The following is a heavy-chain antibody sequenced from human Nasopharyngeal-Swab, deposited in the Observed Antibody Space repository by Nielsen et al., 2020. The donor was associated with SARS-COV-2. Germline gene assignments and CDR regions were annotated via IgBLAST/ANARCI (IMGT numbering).Heavy chain of an antibody. CDR3: ASALGWGDFDY. J-gene: IGHJ4*02. Sequence: SQTLSLTCAISGDSVSSNSAAWHWIRQSPSRGLEWLGRTYYRSKWWYNDYAVSVRSRITINPDTSKNQFSLQLNSVAPEDTAVYYCASALGWGDFDYWGQGTLVTVSS. CDR1: GDSVSSNSAA. D-gene: IGHD6-19*01. CDR2: TYYRSKWWYN. V-gene: IGHV6-1*01.